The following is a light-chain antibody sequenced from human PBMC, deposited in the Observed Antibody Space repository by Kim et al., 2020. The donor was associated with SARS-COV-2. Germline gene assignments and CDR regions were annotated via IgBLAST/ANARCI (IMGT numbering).Light chain of an antibody. J-gene: IGKJ5*01. CDR3: QQLNTYPRVT. CDR1: QGISSY. V-gene: IGKV1-9*01. CDR2: AAS. Sequence: SVGDRVTITGRASQGISSYLAWYQQKPGKAPKLLIYAASTLQNGVPSRFSGSGSGTEFTLTISSLQPEDFATYYCQQLNTYPRVTFGLGTRLEIK.